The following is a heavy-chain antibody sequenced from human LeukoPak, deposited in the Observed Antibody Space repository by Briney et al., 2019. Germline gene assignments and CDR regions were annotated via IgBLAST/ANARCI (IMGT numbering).Heavy chain of an antibody. D-gene: IGHD3-22*01. V-gene: IGHV4-39*01. CDR2: IYYSGST. CDR1: GGSISSSSYY. CDR3: ARSGITMIVRT. J-gene: IGHJ4*02. Sequence: PSETLSLTCTVSGGSISSSSYYWGWIRQPPGKGLEWIGSIYYSGSTYYNPSLKSRVTISVDTSKNQFSLKLSSVTAADTVVYYCARSGITMIVRTWGQGTLVTVSS.